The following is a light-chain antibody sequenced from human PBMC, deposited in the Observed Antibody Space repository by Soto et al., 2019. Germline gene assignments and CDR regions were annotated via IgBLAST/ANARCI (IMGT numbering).Light chain of an antibody. J-gene: IGLJ1*01. V-gene: IGLV2-14*01. CDR2: EVS. Sequence: QSALTQPASVSGSPGQSITISCTGTSSDVGGYKYVSWYQQHPGKAPKLMIFEVSNRPSGVSNRFSGSKSGNTASLTISGLQAEDEADYYCSSYTTSSPYVLGTGTKLTVL. CDR1: SSDVGGYKY. CDR3: SSYTTSSPYV.